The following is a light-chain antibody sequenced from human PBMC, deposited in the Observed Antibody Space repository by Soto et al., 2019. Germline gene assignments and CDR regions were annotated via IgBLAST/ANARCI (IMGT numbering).Light chain of an antibody. CDR3: SSYTSSSTHV. J-gene: IGLJ1*01. V-gene: IGLV2-14*03. Sequence: QSVLTQPASVSGSPGQSITISCTGTSSDVGAYNFVSWYQQHPGKVPKLMIFDVSSRPSGVSDRFAGSKSGNTASLTISVLQAEDEGYYYCSSYTSSSTHVFGSGTKLTV. CDR1: SSDVGAYNF. CDR2: DVS.